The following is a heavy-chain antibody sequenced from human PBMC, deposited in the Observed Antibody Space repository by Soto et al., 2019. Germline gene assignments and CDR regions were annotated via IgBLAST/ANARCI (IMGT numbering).Heavy chain of an antibody. Sequence: QVQLQESGPGLVKPSETLSLTCTVSGGSISSYYWSWIRQPPGKGLEWIGYIYYSGSTNYNPSLKSRGTISVDTSKNQFSLKLSSVTAADTAVYYCARARNYDILTGYYSEYYYYYYMDVWGKGTTVTVSS. CDR2: IYYSGST. V-gene: IGHV4-59*01. D-gene: IGHD3-9*01. CDR1: GGSISSYY. J-gene: IGHJ6*03. CDR3: ARARNYDILTGYYSEYYYYYYMDV.